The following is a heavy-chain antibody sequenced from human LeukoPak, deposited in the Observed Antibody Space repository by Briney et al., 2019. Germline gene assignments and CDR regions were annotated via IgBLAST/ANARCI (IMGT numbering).Heavy chain of an antibody. CDR2: ISSSGSPI. Sequence: PGGSLRLSCAVSGFNFNSYEMNWVRQAPGKGLEWVSYISSSGSPIYYADSVKGRFTISRDNAKNSLYLQMNSLRAEDTAVYYCATGGGGYSYGYSIYWGQGTLVTVSS. J-gene: IGHJ4*02. D-gene: IGHD5-18*01. CDR3: ATGGGGYSYGYSIY. V-gene: IGHV3-48*03. CDR1: GFNFNSYE.